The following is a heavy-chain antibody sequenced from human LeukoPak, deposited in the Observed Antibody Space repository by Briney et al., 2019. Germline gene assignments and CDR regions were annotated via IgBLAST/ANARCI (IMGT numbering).Heavy chain of an antibody. CDR3: ARDSDGDSTFDP. D-gene: IGHD4-17*01. V-gene: IGHV3-21*01. CDR2: ISSSSSYI. Sequence: PGGSLRLSCAASGFTFSSYSMNWVRQAPGKGLEWVSSISSSSSYIYYADSVKGRFTISRDNAKNSLYLQMNSLRAEDTAVYYCARDSDGDSTFDPWGQGTLVTVSS. CDR1: GFTFSSYS. J-gene: IGHJ5*02.